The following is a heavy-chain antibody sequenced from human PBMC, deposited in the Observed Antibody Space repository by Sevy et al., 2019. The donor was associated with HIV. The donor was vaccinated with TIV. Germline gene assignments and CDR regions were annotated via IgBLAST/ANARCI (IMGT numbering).Heavy chain of an antibody. D-gene: IGHD3-22*01. CDR3: ARDNLPSRRGGITMIDKFERDDAFDI. CDR2: IYTSGST. CDR1: GGSISSYY. Sequence: SETLSLTCTVSGGSISSYYWSWIRQPAGKGLEWTGRIYTSGSTNYNPSLKSRVTMSVDTSKNQFSLKLSSVTAADTAVYYCARDNLPSRRGGITMIDKFERDDAFDIWGQGTMVTVSS. V-gene: IGHV4-4*07. J-gene: IGHJ3*02.